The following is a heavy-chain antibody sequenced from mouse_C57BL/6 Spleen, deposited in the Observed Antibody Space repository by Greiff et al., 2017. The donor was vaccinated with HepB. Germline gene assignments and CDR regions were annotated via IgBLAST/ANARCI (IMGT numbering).Heavy chain of an antibody. V-gene: IGHV1-69*01. Sequence: VQLQQPGAELVMPGASVKLSCKASGYTFTSYWMHWVKQRPGQGLEWTGEIDPSDSYTNYNQKFKGKSTLTVDKSSSTAYMQLSSLTSEDSAVYYCARSRGNFSFDYWGQGTTLTVSS. CDR3: ARSRGNFSFDY. J-gene: IGHJ2*01. CDR1: GYTFTSYW. CDR2: IDPSDSYT. D-gene: IGHD2-1*01.